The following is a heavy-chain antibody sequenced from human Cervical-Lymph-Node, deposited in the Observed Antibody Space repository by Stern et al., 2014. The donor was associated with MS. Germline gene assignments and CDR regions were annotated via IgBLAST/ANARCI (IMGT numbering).Heavy chain of an antibody. CDR1: GYTFTSHY. Sequence: VQLVESGAEVKKPGASVKVSCKASGYTFTSHYIHWVRQAPGQGLEWVGIINPSGDSASYAQKFQGRVTMTRDTSTSTVYMELSSLRSEDTAVYYCASGTGSKRPTGNYWGQGTLVTVSS. CDR3: ASGTGSKRPTGNY. D-gene: IGHD3/OR15-3a*01. CDR2: INPSGDSA. V-gene: IGHV1-46*01. J-gene: IGHJ4*02.